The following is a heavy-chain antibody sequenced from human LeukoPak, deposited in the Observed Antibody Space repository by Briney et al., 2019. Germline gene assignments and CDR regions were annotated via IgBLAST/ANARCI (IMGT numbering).Heavy chain of an antibody. V-gene: IGHV3-23*01. Sequence: PGGSLRLSCAASGFTFSTYAMTWVRQAPGKGLEWVSCISRGGDSTYYAGSVKGRFTISRDNSKNTLYLQMNSLRAEDMAIYYCAKDHVTPYYDSTGYPGDYWGQGTLVTVSS. CDR2: ISRGGDST. J-gene: IGHJ4*02. CDR1: GFTFSTYA. D-gene: IGHD3-22*01. CDR3: AKDHVTPYYDSTGYPGDY.